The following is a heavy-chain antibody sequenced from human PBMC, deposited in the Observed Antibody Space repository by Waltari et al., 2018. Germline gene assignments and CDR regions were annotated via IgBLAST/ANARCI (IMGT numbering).Heavy chain of an antibody. J-gene: IGHJ4*02. CDR3: ARHIYSSGWYYYFDY. Sequence: EVQLVQSGAEVKKPGESLKISCQGSGYRFPGYWIAWVRQMPGKGLEYMGIIYPDESDVRYSPSFQGQVTISVDKSINTAYVQWSSLKASDTAMYYCARHIYSSGWYYYFDYWGQGTLVTVSS. D-gene: IGHD6-19*01. CDR2: IYPDESDV. V-gene: IGHV5-51*01. CDR1: GYRFPGYW.